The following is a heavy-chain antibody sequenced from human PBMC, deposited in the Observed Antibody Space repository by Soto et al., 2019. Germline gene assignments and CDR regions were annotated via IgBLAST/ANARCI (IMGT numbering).Heavy chain of an antibody. CDR2: ISGSGGST. CDR1: GFTFSSYA. D-gene: IGHD5-18*01. J-gene: IGHJ3*02. V-gene: IGHV3-23*01. Sequence: GGSLRLSCAASGFTFSSYAMSWVRQAPGKGLEWVSAISGSGGSTYYADSVKGRFTISRDNSKNTMYLQMNSLRAEDTAVYYCAKAGYSYAYGTTIPTGGFDIWGQGTMVTVSS. CDR3: AKAGYSYAYGTTIPTGGFDI.